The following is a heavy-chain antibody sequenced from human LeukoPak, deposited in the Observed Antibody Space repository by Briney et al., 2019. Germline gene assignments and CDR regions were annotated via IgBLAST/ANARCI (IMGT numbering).Heavy chain of an antibody. V-gene: IGHV3-15*01. CDR1: GFTFSNAW. CDR2: IKSKTDGGTT. CDR3: TTADSSGYYYFDY. Sequence: PGGSLRLSCAASGFTFSNAWMTWVRQAPGKGLEWVGRIKSKTDGGTTDYAAFVKGRFTISRDDSKNTLYLQMNSLKPEDTAVYYCTTADSSGYYYFDYWGQGTLVTVSS. J-gene: IGHJ4*02. D-gene: IGHD3-22*01.